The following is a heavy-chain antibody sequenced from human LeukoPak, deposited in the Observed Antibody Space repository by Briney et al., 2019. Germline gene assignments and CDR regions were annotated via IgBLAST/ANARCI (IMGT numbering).Heavy chain of an antibody. CDR1: GYTVTELS. CDR3: ATGPDDDYDEYRRRAGAFDS. J-gene: IGHJ3*02. CDR2: CDPKDGET. D-gene: IGHD4-17*01. V-gene: IGHV1-24*01. Sequence: SVKVSCKGSGYTVTELSMHWVRQAPGKGLGWMGGCDPKDGETINDKKFHGRITMTEDTSTDTAYMELSSLRSEDTAVYYCATGPDDDYDEYRRRAGAFDSWGQGPIGTVSA.